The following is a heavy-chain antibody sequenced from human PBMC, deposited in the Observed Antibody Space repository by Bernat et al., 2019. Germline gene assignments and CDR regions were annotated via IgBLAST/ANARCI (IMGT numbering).Heavy chain of an antibody. V-gene: IGHV3-30*18. CDR2: ISYDGSNK. Sequence: QVQLVESGGGVVQPGRSLRLSCAASGFTFSSYGMHWVRQAPGKGLEWVAVISYDGSNKYYADSVKGRFTISRDNSKNTLYLQMNSLRAEDTAVYYCAKDRLRYCTNGVCYYYGMDVWGQGTTVTVSS. CDR3: AKDRLRYCTNGVCYYYGMDV. J-gene: IGHJ6*02. D-gene: IGHD2-8*01. CDR1: GFTFSSYG.